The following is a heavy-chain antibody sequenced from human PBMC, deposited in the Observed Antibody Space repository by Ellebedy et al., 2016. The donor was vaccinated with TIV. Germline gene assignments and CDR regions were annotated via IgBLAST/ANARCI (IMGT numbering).Heavy chain of an antibody. Sequence: GGSLRLSCAASGFTFSHHAFYWVRQAPGKGLEWVTIISYDGNNKFYLDSVKGRFTISRGNSESTLHVQMNSLRPEDTAVYYCEKEAYDILTGSQMHGMDVWGQGTTVTVSS. CDR1: GFTFSHHA. CDR3: EKEAYDILTGSQMHGMDV. D-gene: IGHD3-9*01. J-gene: IGHJ6*02. V-gene: IGHV3-30*04. CDR2: ISYDGNNK.